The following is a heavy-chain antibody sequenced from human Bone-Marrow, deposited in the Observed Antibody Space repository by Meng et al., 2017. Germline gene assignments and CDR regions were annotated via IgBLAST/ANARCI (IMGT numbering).Heavy chain of an antibody. V-gene: IGHV6-1*01. CDR3: TRSYYGDYVDY. CDR1: GDSVSSNSAA. D-gene: IGHD4-17*01. CDR2: TYFRSKWYN. Sequence: QVHLEQSGPGLLKASQTLSLTCAISGDSVSSNSAAWNWIRQSPSRGLGWLGKTYFRSKWYNDNALSVRSRVTVTPDTSRNQFSLQLNSVTPEDTAIYYCTRSYYGDYVDYWGQGSLVTVSS. J-gene: IGHJ4*02.